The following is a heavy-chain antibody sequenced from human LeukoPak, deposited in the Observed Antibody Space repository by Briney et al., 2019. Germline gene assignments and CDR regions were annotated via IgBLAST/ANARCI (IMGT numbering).Heavy chain of an antibody. CDR3: AREGYYDFWSGYYPYYFDY. CDR1: GFTFDDYG. J-gene: IGHJ4*02. Sequence: PGGSLRLSCAASGFTFDDYGMSWVRQAPGKGLEWVSGINWNGGSTGYADSVKGRFTISRDNAKNSLYLQMNSLRAEDTALYYCAREGYYDFWSGYYPYYFDYWGQGTLVTVSS. CDR2: INWNGGST. V-gene: IGHV3-20*04. D-gene: IGHD3-3*01.